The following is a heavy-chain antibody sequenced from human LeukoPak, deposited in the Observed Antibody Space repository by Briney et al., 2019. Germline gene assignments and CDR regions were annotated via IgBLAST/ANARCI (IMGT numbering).Heavy chain of an antibody. V-gene: IGHV4-61*02. CDR2: IYTSGST. Sequence: SETLSLTCTVSGGSISSGSYYWSWIRQPAGKGLEWIGRIYTSGSTNYNPSLKSRVTISADTSKNQFSLKLSSVTAADTAVYYCAKGDSSGYYPCWGQGTLVTVSS. CDR3: AKGDSSGYYPC. CDR1: GGSISSGSYY. D-gene: IGHD3-22*01. J-gene: IGHJ4*02.